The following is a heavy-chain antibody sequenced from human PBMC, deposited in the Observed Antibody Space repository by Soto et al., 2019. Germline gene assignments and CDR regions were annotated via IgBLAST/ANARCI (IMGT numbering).Heavy chain of an antibody. CDR1: GYTLTVFF. CDR3: ATDLPRYYDSSGYYPFDY. D-gene: IGHD3-22*01. Sequence: GASVKVSWKVSGYTLTVFFIDWGRQAPGKGLEWMGGFDPEDGETIYAQKFQGRVTMTEDTSTDTAYMELSSLRSEDTAVYYCATDLPRYYDSSGYYPFDYWGQGTLVTVSS. V-gene: IGHV1-24*01. J-gene: IGHJ4*02. CDR2: FDPEDGET.